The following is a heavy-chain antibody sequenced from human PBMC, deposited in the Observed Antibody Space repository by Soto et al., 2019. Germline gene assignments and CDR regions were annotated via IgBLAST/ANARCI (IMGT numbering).Heavy chain of an antibody. CDR1: GYTFTRYG. CDR2: ISVHNGKT. D-gene: IGHD6-25*01. V-gene: IGHV1-18*01. Sequence: VQLVQSGAAVRKPGASVKVSCKASGYTFTRYGLTWVRQAPGQGLEWLVWISVHNGKTRNAQTLQGRVSMTTDTSANTFFLELRSLIADDTALYFCARVRSSGWDYVDDPFDIWGQGTLITVSS. CDR3: ARVRSSGWDYVDDPFDI. J-gene: IGHJ3*02.